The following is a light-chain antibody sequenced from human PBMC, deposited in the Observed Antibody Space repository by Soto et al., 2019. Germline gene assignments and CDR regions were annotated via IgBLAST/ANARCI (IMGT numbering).Light chain of an antibody. J-gene: IGKJ1*01. V-gene: IGKV3-15*01. CDR1: QSVGSN. CDR2: GAS. CDR3: QQYNNWPPDRT. Sequence: EIVMTQSPATLSVSPGERATLSCRASQSVGSNLAWYQQKPGQAPRLLIYGASTRATGTPARFSGSGSGTEFTLTISSMQSEDFEIYFCQQYNNWPPDRTFGQGTKVEIK.